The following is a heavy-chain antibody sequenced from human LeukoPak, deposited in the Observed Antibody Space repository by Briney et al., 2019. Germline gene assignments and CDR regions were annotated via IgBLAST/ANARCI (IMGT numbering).Heavy chain of an antibody. V-gene: IGHV1-69-2*01. CDR3: AFLVYSSASGFDY. J-gene: IGHJ4*02. CDR1: GYTFTDYY. Sequence: GATVKISCKGSGYTFTDYYMHLGQQAPGKGLEWMGLVDPEDGETIYAETFQGRVTITADTSTDTAYMELSSLRSEDTAVYYCAFLVYSSASGFDYGGQEPLVTVS. D-gene: IGHD6-6*01. CDR2: VDPEDGET.